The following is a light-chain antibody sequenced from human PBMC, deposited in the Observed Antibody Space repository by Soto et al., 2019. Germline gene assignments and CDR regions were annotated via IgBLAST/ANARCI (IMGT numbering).Light chain of an antibody. CDR3: QQYNSYWT. V-gene: IGKV1-5*03. J-gene: IGKJ1*01. CDR2: KAS. CDR1: PSISSR. Sequence: DIQMTQSPSTLSASVGDRVTITCRASPSISSRLAWYQQKPGKAPKLLIYKASSLESGVPSRFSGSGSGTEFTLTISSLQPDDSATYYCQQYNSYWTFGQGTKVEIK.